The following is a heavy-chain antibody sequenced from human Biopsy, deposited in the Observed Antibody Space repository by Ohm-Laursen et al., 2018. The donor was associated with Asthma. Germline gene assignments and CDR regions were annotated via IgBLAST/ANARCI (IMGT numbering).Heavy chain of an antibody. J-gene: IGHJ4*02. Sequence: GSLRLSCSASGFTFSSYWMHWGRQAPGKGLVWVSRINSDGSSTSYADSVKGRFTISRDSAKNTLYLQMNSLRAEDTAVYYCAKVHRVYAMVGYFDYWGQGTLVTVSS. CDR2: INSDGSST. D-gene: IGHD2-8*01. V-gene: IGHV3-74*01. CDR3: AKVHRVYAMVGYFDY. CDR1: GFTFSSYW.